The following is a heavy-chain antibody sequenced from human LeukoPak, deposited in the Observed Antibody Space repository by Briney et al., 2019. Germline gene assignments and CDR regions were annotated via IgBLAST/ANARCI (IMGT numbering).Heavy chain of an antibody. CDR1: GFTFSSYV. J-gene: IGHJ3*02. CDR3: AKDRAGSGYDYRPDAFDI. V-gene: IGHV3-23*01. Sequence: GGSLRPSCAASGFTFSSYVMSWVRQAPGKGLEWVSAISGSGGSTYYADSVKGRFTISRDNSKNTLYLQMNSLRAEDTAVYYCAKDRAGSGYDYRPDAFDIWGQGTMVTVSS. CDR2: ISGSGGST. D-gene: IGHD5-12*01.